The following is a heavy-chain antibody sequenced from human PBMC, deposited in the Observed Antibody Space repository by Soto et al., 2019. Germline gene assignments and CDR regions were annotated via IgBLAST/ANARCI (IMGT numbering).Heavy chain of an antibody. Sequence: QLVESGGGLVQAGGSLRLSCSASGFTFSRSDLHWVRQAPGKGLEGVGRVRSKIHNYATSFADSVRGRFTISRNDSDNTVSLEMSGLKSEDTALYYCSRHEEGRRMVFYGMDVWGQGTTVTVSS. CDR1: GFTFSRSD. CDR3: SRHEEGRRMVFYGMDV. CDR2: VRSKIHNYAT. V-gene: IGHV3-73*02. J-gene: IGHJ6*02. D-gene: IGHD2-8*01.